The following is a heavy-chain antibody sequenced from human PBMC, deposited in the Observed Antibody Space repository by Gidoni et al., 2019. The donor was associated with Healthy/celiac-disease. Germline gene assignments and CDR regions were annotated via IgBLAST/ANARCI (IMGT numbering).Heavy chain of an antibody. CDR3: AKEGYYDFWSGYYFRGDYYYYGMDV. CDR2: ISYDGSNK. J-gene: IGHJ6*02. Sequence: QVQLVESGGGVVQPGRSLRLSCAASGFTFSSYGMHWVRQAPGKGLEWVAVISYDGSNKYYADSVKGRFTISRDNSKNTLYLQMNSLRAEDTAVYYCAKEGYYDFWSGYYFRGDYYYYGMDVWGQGTTVTVSS. V-gene: IGHV3-30*18. CDR1: GFTFSSYG. D-gene: IGHD3-3*01.